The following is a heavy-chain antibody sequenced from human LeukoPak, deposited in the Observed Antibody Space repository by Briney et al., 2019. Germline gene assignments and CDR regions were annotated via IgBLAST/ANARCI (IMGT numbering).Heavy chain of an antibody. CDR3: ARGDVDTAPSDY. D-gene: IGHD5-18*01. V-gene: IGHV4-38-2*02. J-gene: IGHJ4*02. Sequence: SETLSLTCTVSGYSISSGYYWGWIRPPPGKGLEWIGSIYHSGSTYYNPSLKSRVTMSVDTSKNQFSLKLSSVTAADTAVYYCARGDVDTAPSDYWGQGTLVTVSS. CDR2: IYHSGST. CDR1: GYSISSGYY.